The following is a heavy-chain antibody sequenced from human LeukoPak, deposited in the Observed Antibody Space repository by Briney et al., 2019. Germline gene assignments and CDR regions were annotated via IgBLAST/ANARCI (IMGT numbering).Heavy chain of an antibody. Sequence: ASVRVPSKASGYTFTVYYMHWVRQAPGQGLEWMGWINPNSGGTNYAQKFQGRVTMTRDTSISTAYMELSRLRSDDTAVYYCASGVYSSSFDYWGQGTLVTVSP. J-gene: IGHJ4*02. CDR1: GYTFTVYY. D-gene: IGHD6-13*01. CDR2: INPNSGGT. CDR3: ASGVYSSSFDY. V-gene: IGHV1-2*02.